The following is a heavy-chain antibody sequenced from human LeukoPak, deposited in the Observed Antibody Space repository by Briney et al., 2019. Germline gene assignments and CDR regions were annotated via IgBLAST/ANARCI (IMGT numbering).Heavy chain of an antibody. CDR2: INEDESTT. CDR1: GFTFSSNW. Sequence: GGSLRLSCTASGFTFSSNWMHWVRQAPGKGLVWVSRINEDESTTNYADSVKGRSTIFRDNAKNTLYLQMNSLRAEDTAVYYCVRDLGGRSGHWGQGTLVTVSS. D-gene: IGHD1-26*01. J-gene: IGHJ4*02. V-gene: IGHV3-74*01. CDR3: VRDLGGRSGH.